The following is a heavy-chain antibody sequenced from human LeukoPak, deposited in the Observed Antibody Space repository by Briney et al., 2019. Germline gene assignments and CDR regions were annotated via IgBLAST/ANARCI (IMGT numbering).Heavy chain of an antibody. V-gene: IGHV4-59*01. CDR3: ARGPRISLVRGALELDY. CDR2: IYYSGST. J-gene: IGHJ4*02. D-gene: IGHD3-10*01. CDR1: GGSFSGYH. Sequence: SETLSLTCAVYGGSFSGYHWNWIRQPPGKELEWIGYIYYSGSTNYNPSLKSRLTISVDTSKNQFSLKLSSVTAADTAVYYCARGPRISLVRGALELDYWGQGTLVTVSS.